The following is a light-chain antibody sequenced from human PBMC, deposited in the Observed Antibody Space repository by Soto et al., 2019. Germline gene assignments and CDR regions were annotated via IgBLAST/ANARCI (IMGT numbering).Light chain of an antibody. CDR3: SAWDESLNGVM. CDR2: SDD. J-gene: IGLJ3*02. CDR1: FSNIGDNT. Sequence: QSVLTQPPSASGTPGQRVTISCSGSFSNIGDNTVNWYQQVPGTAPKLLIYSDDQRPSGVPDRFSGSKSGTSASLAISGLQSEDEADYYCSAWDESLNGVMFGGGTKLTVL. V-gene: IGLV1-44*01.